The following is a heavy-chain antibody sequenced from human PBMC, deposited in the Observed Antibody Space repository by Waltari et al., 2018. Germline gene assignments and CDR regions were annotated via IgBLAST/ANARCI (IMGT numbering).Heavy chain of an antibody. Sequence: QVQLVESGGGVVQPGRSLRLSCAASGFTFISYGMHWVRQAPGKGLEWVAVIWYDGSNKYYADSVKGRFTISRDNSKNTLYLQMNSLRVEDTAVYYCVRPYYSASNYYFDYWGQGTLVTVSS. CDR3: VRPYYSASNYYFDY. D-gene: IGHD6-6*01. CDR2: IWYDGSNK. J-gene: IGHJ4*02. CDR1: GFTFISYG. V-gene: IGHV3-33*01.